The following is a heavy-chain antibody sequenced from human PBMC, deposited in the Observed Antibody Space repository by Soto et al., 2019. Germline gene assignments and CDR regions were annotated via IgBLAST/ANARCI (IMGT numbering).Heavy chain of an antibody. CDR3: ARPHCSSTSCYSHYYYGMDV. CDR2: MNPNSGNT. J-gene: IGHJ6*02. CDR1: GYTFTSYD. D-gene: IGHD2-2*01. Sequence: QVQLVQSGAEVKKPGASVKVSCKASGYTFTSYDINWVRQATGQGLEWMGWMNPNSGNTGYAQKFQGRVTMTRNTSIGTAYMELSSLRSEDTAVYYCARPHCSSTSCYSHYYYGMDVWGQGTTVTVSS. V-gene: IGHV1-8*01.